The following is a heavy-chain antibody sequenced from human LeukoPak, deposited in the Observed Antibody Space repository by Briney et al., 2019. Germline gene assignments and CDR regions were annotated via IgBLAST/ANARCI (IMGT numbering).Heavy chain of an antibody. Sequence: SETLSLTCAVYGGSFSGYYWSWIRQPPGKGLEWIGEINHSGSTNYNPSLKSRVTMPVDKSKNQFSLNLSSVTAADTAVYYCARGIADPYSFDSWGQGTLVTVSS. D-gene: IGHD2-15*01. CDR3: ARGIADPYSFDS. V-gene: IGHV4-34*01. J-gene: IGHJ4*02. CDR2: INHSGST. CDR1: GGSFSGYY.